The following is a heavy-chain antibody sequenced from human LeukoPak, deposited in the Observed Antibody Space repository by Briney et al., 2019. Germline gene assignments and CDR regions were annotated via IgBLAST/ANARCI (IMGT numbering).Heavy chain of an antibody. CDR2: ISGSGGST. CDR1: GLTFSSYA. Sequence: GGSLRLSCAASGLTFSSYAMSWVRQAPGKGLEWVSAISGSGGSTYYADSVKGRFTISRDNSKNTLYLQMNSLRAEDTAVYYCAKAGAYSSSLFYYYYYMDVWGKGTTVTVSS. V-gene: IGHV3-23*01. D-gene: IGHD6-13*01. J-gene: IGHJ6*03. CDR3: AKAGAYSSSLFYYYYYMDV.